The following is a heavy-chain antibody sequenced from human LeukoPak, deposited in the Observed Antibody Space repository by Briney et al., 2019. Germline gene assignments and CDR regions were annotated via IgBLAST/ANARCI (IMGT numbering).Heavy chain of an antibody. CDR3: ARGDYYDSSGYYGSGAFDI. Sequence: KPSETLSLTCTVSGGSISSGGYYWSWIRQHPGKGLEWIGYIYYSGSTYYNPSLKSRVTISVDTSKNQFSLKLSSVTAADTAVYYCARGDYYDSSGYYGSGAFDIWGQGTMVTVSS. CDR2: IYYSGST. D-gene: IGHD3-22*01. J-gene: IGHJ3*02. CDR1: GGSISSGGYY. V-gene: IGHV4-31*03.